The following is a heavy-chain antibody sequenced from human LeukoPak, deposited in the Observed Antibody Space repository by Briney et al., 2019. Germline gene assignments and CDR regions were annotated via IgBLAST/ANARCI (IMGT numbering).Heavy chain of an antibody. CDR3: AREHEGYFDY. V-gene: IGHV4-30-4*01. CDR1: GGSISSGDYY. Sequence: SETLSLTCTVSGGSISSGDYYWSWIRQPPGKGLVWIGYIYYSGSTYYNPSPKSRVTISVDTSKNQFSLKLSSVTAADTAVYYCAREHEGYFDYWGQGTLVTVSS. J-gene: IGHJ4*02. CDR2: IYYSGST.